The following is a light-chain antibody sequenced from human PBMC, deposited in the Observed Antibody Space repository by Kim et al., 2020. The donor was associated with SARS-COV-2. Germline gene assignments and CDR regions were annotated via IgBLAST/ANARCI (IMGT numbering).Light chain of an antibody. CDR3: QQYYSYPPT. Sequence: AIRMTQSPSSLSESTGDRVTITCRASQGISSYLAWYQQKPGKAPKLLIYAASTLQSGVPSRFSGSGSGTDFTLTISCLQSEDFATYYCQQYYSYPPTFGQGTKVDIK. V-gene: IGKV1-8*01. CDR2: AAS. J-gene: IGKJ1*01. CDR1: QGISSY.